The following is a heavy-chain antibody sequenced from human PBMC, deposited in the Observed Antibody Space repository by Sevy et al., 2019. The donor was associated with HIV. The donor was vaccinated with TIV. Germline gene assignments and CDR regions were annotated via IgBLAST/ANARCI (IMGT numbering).Heavy chain of an antibody. D-gene: IGHD1-26*01. CDR1: GFIFSNAW. J-gene: IGHJ4*02. CDR2: IKSKADGGTP. CDR3: GYSEYGYYYDY. V-gene: IGHV3-15*01. Sequence: GGSLRLSCGASGFIFSNAWMSWVRQAPGKGLEWVGRIKSKADGGTPDYAAPVKGTFTISRDDSINTLYLQMNSLRTDDTAVYYCGYSEYGYYYDYWGQGTLVTVS.